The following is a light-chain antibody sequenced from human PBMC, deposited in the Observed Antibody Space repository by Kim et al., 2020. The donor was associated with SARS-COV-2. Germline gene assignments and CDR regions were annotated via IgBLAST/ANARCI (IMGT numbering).Light chain of an antibody. Sequence: GQSITISCTGTSSDVCGYNYVSWYQQNPGKVPKLMIYDVTKRPSGVSNRFSGSKSGNTASLTISGLQAEDEADYYCTSYTSSTTVVFGGGTQLTVL. V-gene: IGLV2-14*04. J-gene: IGLJ3*02. CDR3: TSYTSSTTVV. CDR1: SSDVCGYNY. CDR2: DVT.